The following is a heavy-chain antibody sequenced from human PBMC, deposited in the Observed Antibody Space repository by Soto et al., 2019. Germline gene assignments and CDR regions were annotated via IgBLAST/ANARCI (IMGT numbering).Heavy chain of an antibody. CDR3: TRPGTDYYYYYGMDV. J-gene: IGHJ6*02. V-gene: IGHV3-73*01. Sequence: GGSLRLSCAASGFTFSGSAMHWVRQASGKGLEWVGRIGSKANSYATAYAASVKGRFTISRDDSKNTAYLQMNSLKTEDTAVYYCTRPGTDYYYYYGMDVWGQGTTVTVSS. D-gene: IGHD6-13*01. CDR2: IGSKANSYAT. CDR1: GFTFSGSA.